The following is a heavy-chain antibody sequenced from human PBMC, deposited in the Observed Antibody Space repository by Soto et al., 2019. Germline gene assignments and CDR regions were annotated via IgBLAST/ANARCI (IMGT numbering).Heavy chain of an antibody. CDR2: INPNSGGT. J-gene: IGHJ4*02. Sequence: SVKVSCKASGYTFTGYYMHWVRQAPGQGLEWMGWINPNSGGTNYAQKFQGRVTMTRDTSISTAYMELSRLRSDDTAVYYCAKLMTTFPSFDYWGQGTLVTVSS. D-gene: IGHD3-16*01. CDR1: GYTFTGYY. CDR3: AKLMTTFPSFDY. V-gene: IGHV1-2*02.